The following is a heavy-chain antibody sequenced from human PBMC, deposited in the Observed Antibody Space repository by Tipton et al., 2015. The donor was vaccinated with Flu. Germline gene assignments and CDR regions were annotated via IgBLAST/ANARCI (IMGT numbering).Heavy chain of an antibody. V-gene: IGHV3-9*01. D-gene: IGHD3-3*01. CDR2: ISWNSGSI. Sequence: SLRLSCAASGFTFDDYAMHWVRQAPGKGLEWVSGISWNSGSIGYADSVKGRFTISRDNAKNSLYLQMNSLRAEDTALYYCVRIGYDFWSGYYYAFDIWGQGPMVTVSS. CDR1: GFTFDDYA. CDR3: VRIGYDFWSGYYYAFDI. J-gene: IGHJ3*02.